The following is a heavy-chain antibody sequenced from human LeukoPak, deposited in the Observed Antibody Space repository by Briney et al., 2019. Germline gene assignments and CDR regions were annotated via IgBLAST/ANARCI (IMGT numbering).Heavy chain of an antibody. Sequence: ASVKVSCKASGYTFTSYGISWVRQAPGQGLEWMGWINPNSGGTNYAQKFQGRVTMTRDTSISTAYMELSRQRSDDTAVYYCARPSIAAAGTWIYWGQGTLVTVSS. J-gene: IGHJ4*02. CDR1: GYTFTSYG. CDR2: INPNSGGT. D-gene: IGHD6-13*01. V-gene: IGHV1-2*02. CDR3: ARPSIAAAGTWIY.